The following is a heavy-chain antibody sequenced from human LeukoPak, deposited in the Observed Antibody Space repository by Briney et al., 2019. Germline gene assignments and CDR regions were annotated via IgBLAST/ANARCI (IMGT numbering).Heavy chain of an antibody. D-gene: IGHD3-10*01. CDR3: VRGRHYYGSGNDY. V-gene: IGHV4-34*01. CDR2: INHSGST. J-gene: IGHJ4*02. CDR1: GGSFSGYY. Sequence: SETLSLTCAVYGGSFSGYYWSWIRQPPGKGLEWIGEINHSGSTNCNPSLKSRVTISVDTSKNQFSLKLSSVTAADTAVYYCVRGRHYYGSGNDYWGQGTLVTVSS.